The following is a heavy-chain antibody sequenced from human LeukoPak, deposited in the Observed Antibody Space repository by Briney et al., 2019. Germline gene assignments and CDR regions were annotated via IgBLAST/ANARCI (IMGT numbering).Heavy chain of an antibody. Sequence: GGSLRLSCAASGFTFSSYEMKWVRQAPGKGLEWVSYISSSGSAIYYADSVKGRFTISRDNAKNSLYLQMNSLRAEDTAVYYCAGAAAGYYYYYGMDVWGQGTTVTVSS. V-gene: IGHV3-48*03. CDR3: AGAAAGYYYYYGMDV. CDR1: GFTFSSYE. D-gene: IGHD6-13*01. CDR2: ISSSGSAI. J-gene: IGHJ6*02.